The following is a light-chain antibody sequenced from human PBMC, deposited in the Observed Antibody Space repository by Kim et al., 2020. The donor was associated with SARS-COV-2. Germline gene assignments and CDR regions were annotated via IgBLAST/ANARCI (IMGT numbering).Light chain of an antibody. CDR2: YGS. Sequence: PGKTARIGCGGNNIRRKSVHWYQQKPVQAPVLVICYGSDRPSGIPERFSGSNSGNTATLTISRVEAGDEADYYCQVWDSSSDHPWVFGGGTQLTVL. CDR1: NIRRKS. V-gene: IGLV3-21*04. J-gene: IGLJ2*01. CDR3: QVWDSSSDHPWV.